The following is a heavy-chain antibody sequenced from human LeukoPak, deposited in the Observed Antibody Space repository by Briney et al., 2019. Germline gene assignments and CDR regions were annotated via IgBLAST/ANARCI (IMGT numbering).Heavy chain of an antibody. D-gene: IGHD2-21*02. CDR3: ARTLGVVTARRPFDP. Sequence: ASVKVSCKASGYTFTSYGISWVRRAPGQGLEWVGWISAYNGNTNYAQKLQGRVTMTTDTSTSTAYMELRSLRSDDTAVYYCARTLGVVTARRPFDPWGQGTLVTVSS. J-gene: IGHJ5*02. CDR1: GYTFTSYG. CDR2: ISAYNGNT. V-gene: IGHV1-18*01.